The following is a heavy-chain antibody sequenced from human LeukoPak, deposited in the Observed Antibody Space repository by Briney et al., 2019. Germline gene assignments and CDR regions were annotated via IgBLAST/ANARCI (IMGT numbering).Heavy chain of an antibody. CDR3: ARYGDSLDY. J-gene: IGHJ4*02. CDR1: GFTFSSYG. V-gene: IGHV3-30*03. CDR2: ISYDGSNK. Sequence: PGGSLRLSCAASGFTFSSYGMHWVRQAPGKGLEWVAVISYDGSNKYYADSVKGRFTISRDNSKNTLYLQMGSLRAEDMAVYYCARYGDSLDYWGQGTLVTVSS. D-gene: IGHD4-17*01.